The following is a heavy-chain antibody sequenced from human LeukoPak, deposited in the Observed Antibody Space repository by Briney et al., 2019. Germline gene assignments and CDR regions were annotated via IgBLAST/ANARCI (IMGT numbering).Heavy chain of an antibody. CDR2: ISWNSGNI. V-gene: IGHV3-9*01. J-gene: IGHJ4*02. CDR3: AKEDNYYDSSAAFDY. D-gene: IGHD3-22*01. Sequence: GGSLRLSCAASGFTFNDYAMHWVRQAPGKGLEWVSGISWNSGNIGYADSVKGRFTISRDNAKNSLYLQMNSLRAEDTALYYCAKEDNYYDSSAAFDYWGQRILVTVSS. CDR1: GFTFNDYA.